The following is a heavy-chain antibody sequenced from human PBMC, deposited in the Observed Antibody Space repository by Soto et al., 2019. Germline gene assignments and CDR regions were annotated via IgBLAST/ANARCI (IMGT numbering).Heavy chain of an antibody. V-gene: IGHV4-34*01. CDR2: ISQSGST. CDR1: GQSFSGHT. J-gene: IGHJ4*02. CDR3: ARGSGIAVIPGELEDVHYDY. Sequence: QVQLQQWGAGLLKPSETLSLTCAVYGQSFSGHTWSWIRQSPGKGLEWIGEISQSGSTYYNPSLKTPVTISADTSMNQFSLTLNSVTAADTGVFYCARGSGIAVIPGELEDVHYDYWGQGTLVSVSS. D-gene: IGHD2-2*01.